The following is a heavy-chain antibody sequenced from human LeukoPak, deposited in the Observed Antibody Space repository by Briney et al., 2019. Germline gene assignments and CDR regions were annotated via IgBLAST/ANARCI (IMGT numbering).Heavy chain of an antibody. CDR2: IIPILGIA. CDR1: GGTFSSYA. CDR3: ARGDSGYATGYYYYYMDV. Sequence: ASVKVSCKASGGTFSSYAISWVRQAPGQGLEWMGRIIPILGIANYAQKFQGRVTITADKSTSTAYMELSSLRSEDTAVYYCARGDSGYATGYYYYYMDVWGKGTTVTVSS. V-gene: IGHV1-69*04. D-gene: IGHD5-12*01. J-gene: IGHJ6*03.